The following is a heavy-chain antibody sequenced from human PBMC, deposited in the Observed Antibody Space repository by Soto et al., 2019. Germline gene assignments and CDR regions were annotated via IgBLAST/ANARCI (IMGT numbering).Heavy chain of an antibody. Sequence: QLQLQESGPGLVKPSETLSLTCTVSGGSISSSNYYWGWIRQPPGKGLEWIGSIYNSGRTYYNPSLKSRVTTSADPSKNQFSLKLSSVTAADPAVYYCARKNYCSTSRCPPDFDYWGQGTLVTVSS. V-gene: IGHV4-39*01. CDR2: IYNSGRT. D-gene: IGHD2-2*01. CDR1: GGSISSSNYY. CDR3: ARKNYCSTSRCPPDFDY. J-gene: IGHJ4*02.